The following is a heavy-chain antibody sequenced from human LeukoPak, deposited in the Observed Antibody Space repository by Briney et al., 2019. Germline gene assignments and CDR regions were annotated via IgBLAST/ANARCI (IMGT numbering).Heavy chain of an antibody. V-gene: IGHV4-59*12. D-gene: IGHD3-22*01. Sequence: SQTLSLTCTVSGGSISSYYWSWIRQPPGKGLEWIGYIYYSGSTNYNPSLKSRVTISVDTSKNQFSLKLSSVTAADTAVYYCACLTTADAFDIWGQGTMVTVSS. CDR2: IYYSGST. CDR3: ACLTTADAFDI. CDR1: GGSISSYY. J-gene: IGHJ3*02.